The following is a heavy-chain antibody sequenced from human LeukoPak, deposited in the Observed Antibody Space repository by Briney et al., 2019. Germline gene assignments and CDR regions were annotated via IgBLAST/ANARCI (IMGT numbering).Heavy chain of an antibody. V-gene: IGHV1-2*02. Sequence: ASVKVSCKASGYTFTGYYMHWVRQAPGQGLEWIGWINPSSGGTNYAQKFQGRVTMTRDTSISTAYMELSRLRSGDTAVYYCARGHYYDSSGYLRGTYYYYYGMDVWGQGTTVTVSS. CDR2: INPSSGGT. J-gene: IGHJ6*02. D-gene: IGHD3-22*01. CDR1: GYTFTGYY. CDR3: ARGHYYDSSGYLRGTYYYYYGMDV.